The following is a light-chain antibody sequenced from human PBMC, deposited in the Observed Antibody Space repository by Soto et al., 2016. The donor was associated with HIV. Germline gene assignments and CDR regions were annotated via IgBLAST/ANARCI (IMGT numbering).Light chain of an antibody. CDR2: GAS. V-gene: IGKV1-9*01. Sequence: DIQLTQSPSFLSASVGDRVTITCRASQGISSYLAWYQQKPGKAPKLLIYGASTLQSGVPSRFSGGGSGTEFTLTITSLQPEDFATYYCQQLFSYPRTFGQGTKLEIK. CDR3: QQLFSYPRT. CDR1: QGISSY. J-gene: IGKJ2*01.